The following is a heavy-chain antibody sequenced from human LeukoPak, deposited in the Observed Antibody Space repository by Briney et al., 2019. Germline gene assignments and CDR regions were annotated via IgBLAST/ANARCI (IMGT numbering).Heavy chain of an antibody. CDR2: IYRGGST. J-gene: IGHJ4*02. D-gene: IGHD2-21*02. Sequence: GGSLRLSCAASGFTVSSNYVSWVRQAPGKGLEWVSIIYRGGSTYYVDSAKGRFTISRDNPKNTLYLQMNSLRAEDTAIYYCARGLGSDCCNFDYWGQGTQVTVSS. CDR3: ARGLGSDCCNFDY. CDR1: GFTVSSNY. V-gene: IGHV3-53*01.